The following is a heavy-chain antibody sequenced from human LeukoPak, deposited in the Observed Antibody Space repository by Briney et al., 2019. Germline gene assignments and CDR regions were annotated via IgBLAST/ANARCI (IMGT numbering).Heavy chain of an antibody. J-gene: IGHJ4*02. CDR3: ARSALQYCGGDCLEY. CDR1: GVTFSSYS. CDR2: ISSDGDNT. V-gene: IGHV3-64*02. D-gene: IGHD2-21*01. Sequence: GGSLRLSCAASGVTFSSYSMHCVRQAPGRGLEYVSVISSDGDNTYYADSVKGRFTISRDNSKNTLYPQMGSLRAEDMAVYYCARSALQYCGGDCLEYWGQGTLVTVPS.